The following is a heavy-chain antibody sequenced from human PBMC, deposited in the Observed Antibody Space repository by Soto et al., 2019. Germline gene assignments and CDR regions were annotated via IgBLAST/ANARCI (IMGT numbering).Heavy chain of an antibody. D-gene: IGHD3-9*01. Sequence: QVQLQQWGAGPLRPLETLSLTCGVSGGSFSGYYWAWIRQSPGKGLEWIGDINDRGSINYNPSLKSRVSSSVDTSKNHYTLNLRSVPAADTAVYYGARESHDILTGPAWVWYFDIWGRGTLVTVSS. CDR3: ARESHDILTGPAWVWYFDI. J-gene: IGHJ2*01. CDR2: INDRGSI. CDR1: GGSFSGYY. V-gene: IGHV4-34*01.